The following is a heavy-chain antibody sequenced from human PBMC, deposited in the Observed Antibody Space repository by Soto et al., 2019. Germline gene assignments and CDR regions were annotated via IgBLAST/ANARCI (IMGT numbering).Heavy chain of an antibody. CDR3: ARDNGEYYFDY. CDR1: GFTVSSNY. J-gene: IGHJ4*02. Sequence: EVQLVESGGGLVQPGGSLRLSCAASGFTVSSNYMSWVRQAPGKGLEWVLVIYSGGSTYYADSVKGRFTISRDNSKNTLYLQMNSLRAEDTAVYYCARDNGEYYFDYWGQGTLVTVSS. D-gene: IGHD3-10*01. CDR2: IYSGGST. V-gene: IGHV3-66*01.